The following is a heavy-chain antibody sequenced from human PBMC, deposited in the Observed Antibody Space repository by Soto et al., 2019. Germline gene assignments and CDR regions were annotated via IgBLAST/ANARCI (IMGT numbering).Heavy chain of an antibody. CDR3: ARVGYYYDSSGYYLSFDY. V-gene: IGHV1-8*01. Sequence: QVQLVQSGAEVKKPGASVKVSCKASGYTFTSYDINWVRQATGQGLEWMGWMNPNSGNTGYAQKFQGRVTMTRNTSISTAYMELSSLRSEDTAVYYCARVGYYYDSSGYYLSFDYWGQGTLVTVSP. J-gene: IGHJ4*02. CDR2: MNPNSGNT. CDR1: GYTFTSYD. D-gene: IGHD3-22*01.